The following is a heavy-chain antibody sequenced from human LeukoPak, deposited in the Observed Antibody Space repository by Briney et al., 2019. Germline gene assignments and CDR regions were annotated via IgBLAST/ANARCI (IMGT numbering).Heavy chain of an antibody. Sequence: SEPLSLTCTVSGGYISSGSYYWSWIRQPAGKGLEGSGRIYTSGSTNYNPSLKSRVTISVDTSKNQFSLKLSSVTAADTAVYYCARLARRASFDYWGQGTLVTVSS. CDR3: ARLARRASFDY. CDR2: IYTSGST. D-gene: IGHD6-6*01. CDR1: GGYISSGSYY. J-gene: IGHJ4*02. V-gene: IGHV4-61*02.